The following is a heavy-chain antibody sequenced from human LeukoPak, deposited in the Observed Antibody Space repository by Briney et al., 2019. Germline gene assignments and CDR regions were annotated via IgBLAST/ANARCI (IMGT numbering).Heavy chain of an antibody. J-gene: IGHJ4*02. CDR1: GFSFSSYG. D-gene: IGHD2/OR15-2a*01. V-gene: IGHV3-30*18. CDR3: AKDLGVGAYLLFDYIASGLDS. CDR2: ISYDGSNE. Sequence: GGSLRLSCAASGFSFSSYGMHWVRQAPGKGLEWVAVISYDGSNEYFADSVKGRFTVSRDNSKNTLYLQMNSLRPEDTAVYYCAKDLGVGAYLLFDYIASGLDSWGQGTLVTVSS.